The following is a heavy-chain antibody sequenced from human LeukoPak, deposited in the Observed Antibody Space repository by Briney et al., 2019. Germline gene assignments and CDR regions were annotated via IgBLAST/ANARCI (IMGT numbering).Heavy chain of an antibody. V-gene: IGHV3-7*01. Sequence: PGGAPRLSCAASGFTFANSWMAWVRQAPGKGLEWVANIKQDGSTKHYAGSLKGRFTISRDNTKNSLFLQMNNLRADDTAIYYCTRDTIGSLDYWGRGIL. J-gene: IGHJ4*02. D-gene: IGHD1-26*01. CDR2: IKQDGSTK. CDR1: GFTFANSW. CDR3: TRDTIGSLDY.